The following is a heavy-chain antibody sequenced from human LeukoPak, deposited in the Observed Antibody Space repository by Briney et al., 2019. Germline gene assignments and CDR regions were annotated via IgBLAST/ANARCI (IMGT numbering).Heavy chain of an antibody. CDR3: AREMVCSSTSCYNEGNNWFDP. D-gene: IGHD2-2*02. V-gene: IGHV7-4-1*02. CDR1: GYTFTSYA. CDR2: INTNTGNP. Sequence: GASVKVSCKASGYTFTSYAMNWVRQAPGQGLEWMGWINTNTGNPTYAQGFTGRFVFSLDTSVSTAYLQISSLKAEDTAVYYCAREMVCSSTSCYNEGNNWFDPWGQGTLVTVSS. J-gene: IGHJ5*02.